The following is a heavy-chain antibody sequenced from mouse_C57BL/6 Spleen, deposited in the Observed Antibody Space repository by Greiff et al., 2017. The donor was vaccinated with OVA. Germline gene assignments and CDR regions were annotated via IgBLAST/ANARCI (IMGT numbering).Heavy chain of an antibody. V-gene: IGHV1-61*01. CDR3: ARLNYYGGVFDV. CDR2: IYPSDSAT. Sequence: VQLQQSGAELVRPGSSVKLSCKASGYTFTSYWMDWVKQRPGQGLEWIGNIYPSDSATHYNQKFKDKATLTVDKSSSTAYMQLSSLTSEDSAVYYCARLNYYGGVFDVWGTGTTVTVSS. D-gene: IGHD1-1*01. CDR1: GYTFTSYW. J-gene: IGHJ1*03.